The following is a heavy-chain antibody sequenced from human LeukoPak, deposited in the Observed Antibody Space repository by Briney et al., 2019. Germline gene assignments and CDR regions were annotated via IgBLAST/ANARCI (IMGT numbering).Heavy chain of an antibody. CDR1: GFTFSSYA. CDR3: ARDGAADAFDI. CDR2: ISGSGGST. Sequence: GWSLRLSCAASGFTFSSYAMSWVRQAPGKGLEWLSAISGSGGSTYYADSVKSRFTISRDNAKNSLYLQMNSLRAEDTAVYYCARDGAADAFDIWGQGTMVTVSS. V-gene: IGHV3-23*01. D-gene: IGHD6-13*01. J-gene: IGHJ3*02.